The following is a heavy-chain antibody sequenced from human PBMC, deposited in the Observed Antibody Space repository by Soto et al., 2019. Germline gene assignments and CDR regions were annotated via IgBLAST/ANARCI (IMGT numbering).Heavy chain of an antibody. Sequence: GASVKVSCKASGYTFTNNVIHWLRQAPGQTLEWMGWIHTAKGNTKYSQKFEARVTLTRDTAASTAYMELNSLRSDDTAVYYCARRALYGGKQGNDYWGQGTLVTVSS. J-gene: IGHJ4*02. V-gene: IGHV1-3*04. CDR1: GYTFTNNV. D-gene: IGHD4-17*01. CDR3: ARRALYGGKQGNDY. CDR2: IHTAKGNT.